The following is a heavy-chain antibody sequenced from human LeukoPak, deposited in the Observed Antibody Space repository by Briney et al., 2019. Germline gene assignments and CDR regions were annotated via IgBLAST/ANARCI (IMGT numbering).Heavy chain of an antibody. CDR1: GFTFSSYS. CDR3: ARAPLQLCPDY. V-gene: IGHV3-48*01. D-gene: IGHD5-18*01. J-gene: IGHJ4*02. CDR2: ISSSSSTI. Sequence: GGSLRLSCAASGFTFSSYSMNWVRQAPGKGLEWVSYISSSSSTIYYADSVKGRFTISRDNAKNSLYLQMNSLRAEDTAVYYCARAPLQLCPDYWGQGTLVTVSS.